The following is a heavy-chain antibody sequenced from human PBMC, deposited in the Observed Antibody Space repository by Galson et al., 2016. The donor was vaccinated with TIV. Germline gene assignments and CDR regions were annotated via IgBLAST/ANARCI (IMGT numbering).Heavy chain of an antibody. V-gene: IGHV1-69*02. CDR2: IIPMVGMT. D-gene: IGHD1-26*01. CDR3: ARRYSGSKNGFDM. Sequence: SVKFSCKASGGTFSSYSVSWVRQAPGQGLEWMGRIIPMVGMTNYAQKFQGKITITADRSTTTAYLELSSLRSEDTAVYYCARRYSGSKNGFDMWGQGTMVTVSS. J-gene: IGHJ3*02. CDR1: GGTFSSYS.